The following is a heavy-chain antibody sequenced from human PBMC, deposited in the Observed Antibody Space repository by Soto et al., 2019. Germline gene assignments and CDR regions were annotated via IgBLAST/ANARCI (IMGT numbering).Heavy chain of an antibody. V-gene: IGHV1-18*01. CDR3: SRVGELVHEFDY. Sequence: QVQLVQSGAEVKKPGASVKVSCKASGYTFTSYGISWVRQAPGQGLEWMGWISGYNGNTNYVQKLQGRVTMTTDTSTNTTYMDLRSLRSDDTAVYYCSRVGELVHEFDYWGQATLVTVSS. CDR1: GYTFTSYG. J-gene: IGHJ4*01. D-gene: IGHD3-10*01. CDR2: ISGYNGNT.